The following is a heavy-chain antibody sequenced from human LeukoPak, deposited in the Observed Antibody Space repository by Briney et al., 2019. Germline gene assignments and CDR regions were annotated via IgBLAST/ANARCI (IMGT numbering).Heavy chain of an antibody. CDR3: AKDIAYYYDSSGSDGGYFDL. J-gene: IGHJ2*01. Sequence: GGSLRLSGAASGFTFDDYAMHWVRQAPGKGLEWVSGISWNSGSIGYADSVKGRFTISRDNAKNSLYLQMNSLRAEDTALYYCAKDIAYYYDSSGSDGGYFDLWGRGTLVTVSS. CDR2: ISWNSGSI. V-gene: IGHV3-9*01. CDR1: GFTFDDYA. D-gene: IGHD3-22*01.